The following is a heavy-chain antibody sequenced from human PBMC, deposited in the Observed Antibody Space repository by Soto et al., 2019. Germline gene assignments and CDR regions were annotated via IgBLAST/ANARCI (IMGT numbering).Heavy chain of an antibody. CDR3: ARDTSFDP. CDR1: GFTFISYA. J-gene: IGHJ5*02. V-gene: IGHV3-30-3*01. Sequence: AWGSLRLSCAASGFTFISYAIHWVRQAPGKGLEWVAVISYDGSNKYYADSVKGRFTISRDNSKNTLYLQMNSLRAEDTAVYYCARDTSFDPWGQGTLVTVSS. CDR2: ISYDGSNK.